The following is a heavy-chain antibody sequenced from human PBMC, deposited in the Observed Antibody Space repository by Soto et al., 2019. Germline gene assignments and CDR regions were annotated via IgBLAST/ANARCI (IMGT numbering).Heavy chain of an antibody. J-gene: IGHJ6*03. CDR2: ISSSSSTI. V-gene: IGHV3-48*01. CDR1: GFTFSSYS. CDR3: ARDGPPLGYCSGGSCYRTPYYYYYYMDV. Sequence: EVQLVESGGGLVQPGGSLRLSCAASGFTFSSYSMNWVRQAPGKGLEWVSYISSSSSTIYYADSVKGRFTISRDNAKNSLYLQMNNLRAEDTAVYYCARDGPPLGYCSGGSCYRTPYYYYYYMDVWGKGTTVTVSS. D-gene: IGHD2-15*01.